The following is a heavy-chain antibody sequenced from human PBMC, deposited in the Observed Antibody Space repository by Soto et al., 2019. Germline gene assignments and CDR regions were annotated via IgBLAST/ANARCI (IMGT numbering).Heavy chain of an antibody. J-gene: IGHJ4*02. CDR1: GFTLIDHY. CDR3: VRATYFSDSSGYTRCLNY. CDR2: SRDKPQGYST. D-gene: IGHD3-22*01. Sequence: WGSLRLSCAGSGFTLIDHYMDLCRHSPLKCLEWVGRSRDKPQGYSTAYAASVKGRFTTSRDESKNSAYLQMNSLKTEDTAVYYCVRATYFSDSSGYTRCLNYWGQGTLVTVSS. V-gene: IGHV3-72*01.